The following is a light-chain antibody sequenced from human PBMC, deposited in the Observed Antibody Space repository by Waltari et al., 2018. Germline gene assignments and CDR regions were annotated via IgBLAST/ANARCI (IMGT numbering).Light chain of an antibody. J-gene: IGKJ3*01. CDR3: QQLNLYPFT. V-gene: IGKV1-9*01. Sequence: IQLTQSSSSLSASVGDRVTITCRASQGISSNLAWYQQKSGKAPKLLIYGASTLQSGVPSRFSGSGSWTDFTLTISSLQPEDFATYYCQQLNLYPFTFGPGTKVDIK. CDR2: GAS. CDR1: QGISSN.